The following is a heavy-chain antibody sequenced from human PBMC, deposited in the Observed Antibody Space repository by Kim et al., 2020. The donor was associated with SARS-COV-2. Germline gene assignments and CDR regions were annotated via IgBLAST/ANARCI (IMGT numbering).Heavy chain of an antibody. CDR3: ARDHMVRGVIGYYYYGMDV. J-gene: IGHJ6*02. Sequence: ASVKVSCKASGYTFTGYYMHWVRQAPGQGLEWMGWINPNSGGTNYAQKFQGRVTMTRDTSISTAYMELSRLRSDDTAVYYCARDHMVRGVIGYYYYGMDVWGQGTTVTVSS. V-gene: IGHV1-2*02. CDR1: GYTFTGYY. CDR2: INPNSGGT. D-gene: IGHD3-10*01.